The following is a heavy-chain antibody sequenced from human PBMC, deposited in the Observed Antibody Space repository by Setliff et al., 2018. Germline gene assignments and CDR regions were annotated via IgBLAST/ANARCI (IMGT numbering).Heavy chain of an antibody. CDR1: GGAFSNYG. D-gene: IGHD4-17*01. CDR3: ATEGRGVTTAH. V-gene: IGHV1-69*11. CDR2: IIPILETT. Sequence: SVKVSCKVSGGAFSNYGLSWVRQAPGQGLLWMGRIIPILETTNYAQNFQGRVSITADESTTTGYMELSGLRSDDTAVYFCATEGRGVTTAHWGQGTLVTVSS. J-gene: IGHJ4*02.